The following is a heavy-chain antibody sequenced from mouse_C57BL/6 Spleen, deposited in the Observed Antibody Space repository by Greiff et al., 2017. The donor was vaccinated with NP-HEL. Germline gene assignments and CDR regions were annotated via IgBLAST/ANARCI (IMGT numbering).Heavy chain of an antibody. CDR3: ARRVYGSSYDWYFDV. J-gene: IGHJ1*03. Sequence: QVQLQQPGAELVMPGASVKLSCKASGYTFTSYWMHWVKQRPGQGLEWIGEIDPSDSYTNYNQKFKGKSTLTVDKSSSAAYMQLSSLTSEDSAVYYCARRVYGSSYDWYFDVWGTGTTVTVSS. CDR1: GYTFTSYW. D-gene: IGHD1-1*01. CDR2: IDPSDSYT. V-gene: IGHV1-69*01.